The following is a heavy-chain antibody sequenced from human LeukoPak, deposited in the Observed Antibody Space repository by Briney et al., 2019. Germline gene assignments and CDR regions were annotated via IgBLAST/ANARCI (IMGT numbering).Heavy chain of an antibody. CDR1: GGSIVSGDYY. CDR2: IYYSGST. D-gene: IGHD6-13*01. J-gene: IGHJ4*02. CDR3: AREKAAAGTWDY. V-gene: IGHV4-30-4*01. Sequence: SETLSLTCTVSGGSIVSGDYYWSWIRQPPGKGLEWIGYIYYSGSTYYNPSLKSRVTISVDTSKNQFSLKLSSVTAADTAVYYCAREKAAAGTWDYWGQGTLVTVSS.